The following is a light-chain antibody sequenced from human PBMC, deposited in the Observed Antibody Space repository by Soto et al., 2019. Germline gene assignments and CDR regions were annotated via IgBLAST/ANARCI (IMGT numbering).Light chain of an antibody. CDR1: QSVSSN. V-gene: IGKV3-15*01. J-gene: IGKJ1*01. Sequence: EIVMTQSPATLSVSPGERATLSCRASQSVSSNLDWYQQKPGQAPTLLIYGASTRATGIPGRCGGSGSATEFTLTIRGLQSVDFADYYCQQRETFGQGTKVEIK. CDR2: GAS. CDR3: QQRET.